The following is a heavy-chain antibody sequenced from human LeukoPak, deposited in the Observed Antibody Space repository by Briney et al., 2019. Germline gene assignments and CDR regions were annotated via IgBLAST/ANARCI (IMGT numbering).Heavy chain of an antibody. J-gene: IGHJ3*02. CDR2: ISSSGSTI. V-gene: IGHV3-11*04. CDR3: ARDRSRFIVGRDFAFDI. Sequence: GGSLRLSCAASGFTFSDYYMSWIRQAPGKGLEWVSYISSSGSTIYYADSVKGRFTISRDNAKNSLYLQMNSLRAEDTAVYYCARDRSRFIVGRDFAFDIWGQGTMVTVSS. CDR1: GFTFSDYY. D-gene: IGHD5-24*01.